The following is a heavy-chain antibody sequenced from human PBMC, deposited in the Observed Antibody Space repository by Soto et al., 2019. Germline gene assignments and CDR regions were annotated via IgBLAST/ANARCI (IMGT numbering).Heavy chain of an antibody. CDR3: VRGPGPGQWLATGSYYFDS. CDR2: ISASSDST. Sequence: GGSLRLSCAASGFTFSSDAMSWVRQAPGKGLEWVSGISASSDSTYYADSVKGRFIISRDNSKNTLFLQMNALRAEDTALYYCVRGPGPGQWLATGSYYFDSWGQGTLVTVSS. CDR1: GFTFSSDA. D-gene: IGHD6-19*01. V-gene: IGHV3-23*01. J-gene: IGHJ4*02.